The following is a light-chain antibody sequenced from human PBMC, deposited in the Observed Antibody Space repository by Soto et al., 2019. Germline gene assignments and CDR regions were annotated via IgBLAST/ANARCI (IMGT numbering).Light chain of an antibody. J-gene: IGKJ1*01. V-gene: IGKV2-28*01. Sequence: DIVMTQSPLSLPVTPGEPASISCRSSQSLQHSNGYDYLDWYLQKPGQSPQILIYLASNRASGVPDRFSGSGSGTDFTLKISRVEVEDVGVYYCMQALQTPAFGQGTKVEIK. CDR2: LAS. CDR3: MQALQTPA. CDR1: QSLQHSNGYDY.